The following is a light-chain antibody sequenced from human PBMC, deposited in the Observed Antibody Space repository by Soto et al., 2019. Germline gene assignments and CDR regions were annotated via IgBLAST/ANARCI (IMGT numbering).Light chain of an antibody. V-gene: IGLV2-14*01. CDR1: ITDIGAYNY. Sequence: QSVLTQPAPVSGSPGQSITISCTGTITDIGAYNYVSWYQQHPGKAPKLLIYGVRSRPSGVSNRFSGSKSGNAAYLTISGLQADDEAEYYCSSYTSSITPYVFGTGTKVTVL. J-gene: IGLJ1*01. CDR3: SSYTSSITPYV. CDR2: GVR.